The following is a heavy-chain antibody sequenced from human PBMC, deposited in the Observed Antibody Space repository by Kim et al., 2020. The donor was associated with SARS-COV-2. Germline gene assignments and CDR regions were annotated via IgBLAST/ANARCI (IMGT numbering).Heavy chain of an antibody. V-gene: IGHV4-39*02. J-gene: IGHJ4*02. CDR3: ARGVQSTAWFQIDF. D-gene: IGHD1-1*01. Sequence: NPSLQSRVAISIDTSKNHFSLKVNSVTAADTAVYYCARGVQSTAWFQIDFWGQGTLVTVSS.